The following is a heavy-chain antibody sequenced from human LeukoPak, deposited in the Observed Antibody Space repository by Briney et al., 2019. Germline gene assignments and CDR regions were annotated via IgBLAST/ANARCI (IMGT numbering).Heavy chain of an antibody. CDR2: IRSKAYGGTP. CDR1: GFTFGDYA. D-gene: IGHD5-12*01. CDR3: TRVIVGTKDY. J-gene: IGHJ4*02. V-gene: IGHV3-49*04. Sequence: GGSLRLSCTGSGFTFGDYAMNWVRQAPGKGLEWVGFIRSKAYGGTPEYAASVKGRFTISRDDSKSIAYLQMNSLKTEDTAVYYCTRVIVGTKDYWGQGTLVTVSS.